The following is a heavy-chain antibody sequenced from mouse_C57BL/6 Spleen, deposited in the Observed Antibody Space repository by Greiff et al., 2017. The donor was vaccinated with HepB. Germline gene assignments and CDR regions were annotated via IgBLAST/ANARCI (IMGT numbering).Heavy chain of an antibody. CDR1: GYTFTNYW. J-gene: IGHJ2*01. V-gene: IGHV1-63*01. CDR3: ARRYDGYLYYFDY. Sequence: VQLQQSGAELVRPGTSVKMSCKASGYTFTNYWIGWAKQRPGHGLEWIGDIYPGGGYTNYNEKFKGKATLTADKSSSTAYMQFSSLTSEDSAIYYCARRYDGYLYYFDYWGQGTTLTVSS. D-gene: IGHD2-3*01. CDR2: IYPGGGYT.